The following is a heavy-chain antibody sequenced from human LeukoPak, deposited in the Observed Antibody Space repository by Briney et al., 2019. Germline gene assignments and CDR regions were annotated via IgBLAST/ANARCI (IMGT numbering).Heavy chain of an antibody. CDR3: AREPYDFWSGYYTGNYYGMDV. CDR1: GFTFSSYG. Sequence: GGSLRLSCAASGFTFSSYGMHWVRQAPGKGLEWVAVIWYDGSNKYYADSVKGRFTISRDNSKNTLYLQMNSLRAEDTAVYYCAREPYDFWSGYYTGNYYGMDVWGQGTTVTVSS. CDR2: IWYDGSNK. J-gene: IGHJ6*02. D-gene: IGHD3-3*01. V-gene: IGHV3-33*01.